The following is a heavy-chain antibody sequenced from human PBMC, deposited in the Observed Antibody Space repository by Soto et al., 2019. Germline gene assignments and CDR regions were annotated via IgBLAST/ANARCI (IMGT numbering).Heavy chain of an antibody. CDR3: AREDTMGPSYYYGMDV. CDR2: ISAYNGNT. J-gene: IGHJ6*02. CDR1: GYTFTSYG. V-gene: IGHV1-18*01. Sequence: ASVKVSCKASGYTFTSYGISWVRQAPGQGLEWMGWISAYNGNTNYAQKLQGRVTMTTDTSTSTAYMELRSLRSDDTAVYYCAREDTMGPSYYYGMDVWGQGTTVTV. D-gene: IGHD3-10*01.